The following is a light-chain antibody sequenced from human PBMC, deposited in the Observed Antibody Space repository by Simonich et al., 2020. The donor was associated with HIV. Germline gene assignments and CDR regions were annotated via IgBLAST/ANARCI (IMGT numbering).Light chain of an antibody. V-gene: IGKV1-39*01. CDR2: AAS. CDR3: QQSYSTPRT. CDR1: QSISID. J-gene: IGKJ1*01. Sequence: DIQMTQYPSSLSASLGDKVTITCRESQSISIDLNCYQQKPGKAPKLLIYAASNLHSWVPSGFSGSGSGTDFTLTISSLQPEDFATYYCQQSYSTPRTFGQGTKVEIK.